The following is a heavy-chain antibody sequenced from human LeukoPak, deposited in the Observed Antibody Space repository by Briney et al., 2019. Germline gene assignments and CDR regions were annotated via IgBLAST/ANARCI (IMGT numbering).Heavy chain of an antibody. CDR1: GVSFSSYG. V-gene: IGHV3-30*02. CDR2: IRYDGSNK. D-gene: IGHD3-10*01. Sequence: GGSLRLSCAASGVSFSSYGMHWVRQAPGKGLEWVAFIRYDGSNKCYADSVKGRFTISRDNSKNTLYLQMNSLRAEDTAVYYCAKATMVRGVDISYYYYGMDVWVQGTTVTVSS. CDR3: AKATMVRGVDISYYYYGMDV. J-gene: IGHJ6*02.